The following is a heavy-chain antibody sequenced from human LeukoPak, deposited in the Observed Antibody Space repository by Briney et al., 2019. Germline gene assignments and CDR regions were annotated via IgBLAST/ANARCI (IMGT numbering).Heavy chain of an antibody. J-gene: IGHJ4*02. Sequence: GGSLRLSCAASGFTFSSYAMHWVRQAPGKGLEYVSAISSNGGSTYYANSVKGRFTISRDNSKNTLYLQMGSLRAEDMAVYYCARERRNGFDYWGQGTLVTVSS. V-gene: IGHV3-64*01. CDR3: ARERRNGFDY. CDR1: GFTFSSYA. CDR2: ISSNGGST.